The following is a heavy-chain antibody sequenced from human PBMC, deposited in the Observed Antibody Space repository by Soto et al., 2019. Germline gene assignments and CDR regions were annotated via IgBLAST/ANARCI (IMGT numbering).Heavy chain of an antibody. CDR2: ISGYNGDT. D-gene: IGHD2-8*01. V-gene: IGHV1-18*01. CDR3: AKNGQPPYYYYGLDV. J-gene: IGHJ6*02. Sequence: QGHLVQSGGEMKKPGASVKVSCKASGYTFTRYGISWVRQAPGQGLEWMGWISGYNGDTNYAQNVQGRVSMTIDTSTSTAYMELRSLTSDYTAVYYCAKNGQPPYYYYGLDVWGQGTTVTVSS. CDR1: GYTFTRYG.